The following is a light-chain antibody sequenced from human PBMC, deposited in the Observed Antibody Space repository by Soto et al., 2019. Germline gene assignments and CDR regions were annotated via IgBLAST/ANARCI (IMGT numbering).Light chain of an antibody. CDR3: SSYTTTNTLHV. CDR2: EVS. V-gene: IGLV2-14*01. Sequence: QSALTQPASVSGSPGQSITVSCTGTSSDIGGSTYVSWYQHHPGKAPRLIIYEVSHRPSAVSNRFSGSKSGNTASLTISGLQAEDEAEYYCSSYTTTNTLHVFGTGTKVTVL. J-gene: IGLJ1*01. CDR1: SSDIGGSTY.